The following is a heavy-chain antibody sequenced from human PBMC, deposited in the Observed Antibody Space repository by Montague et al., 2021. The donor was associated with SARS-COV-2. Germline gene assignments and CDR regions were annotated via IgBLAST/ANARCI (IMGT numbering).Heavy chain of an antibody. J-gene: IGHJ4*02. CDR2: RHKSGAN. CDR1: GFSFSNGYY. V-gene: IGHV4-38-2*02. CDR3: ARSGVGIFDFSYFDS. D-gene: IGHD3-3*01. Sequence: SETLSLTCSVSGFSFSNGYYCGWIRQTPGKVLEWIGIRHKSGANYYSPPHNRPATMLLATYKHLSSMSLTSATAAGTAVYYCARSGVGIFDFSYFDSWGQGSLVIVSS.